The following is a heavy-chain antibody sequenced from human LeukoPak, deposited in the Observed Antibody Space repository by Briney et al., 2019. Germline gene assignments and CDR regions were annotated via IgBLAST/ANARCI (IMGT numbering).Heavy chain of an antibody. CDR2: ISSSSSTI. D-gene: IGHD3-16*01. CDR1: GFTFSTYS. V-gene: IGHV3-48*01. J-gene: IGHJ3*02. CDR3: ARDLIIWGASLLGAFDI. Sequence: GGSLRLSCAASGFTFSTYSMNWVRQAPGKGLEWVSYISSSSSTIYYADSVKGRFTISRDNAKNSLYLQMYSLRAEDTAVYYCARDLIIWGASLLGAFDIWGQGTMVTVSS.